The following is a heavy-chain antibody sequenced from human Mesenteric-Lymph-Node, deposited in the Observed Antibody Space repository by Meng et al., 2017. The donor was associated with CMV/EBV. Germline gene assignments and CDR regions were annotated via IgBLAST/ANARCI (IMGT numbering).Heavy chain of an antibody. J-gene: IGHJ3*02. V-gene: IGHV3-21*01. CDR3: AKDRGNWDALDI. CDR1: GFTFSNYA. D-gene: IGHD1-20*01. Sequence: GESLKISCAASGFTFSNYAMNWVRQAPGKGLEWVSSISSSSSYIFYADSVKGRFTISRDNAKNTLYLQMNSLIVEDTAVYYCAKDRGNWDALDIWGQGTMVTVSS. CDR2: ISSSSSYI.